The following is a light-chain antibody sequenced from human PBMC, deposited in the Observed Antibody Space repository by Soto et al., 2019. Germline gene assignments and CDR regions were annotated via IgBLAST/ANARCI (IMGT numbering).Light chain of an antibody. J-gene: IGKJ5*01. Sequence: EIVLTQSPCSLSWCRWEIASLSCRASQSVSSSYLAWYQQKPGQAPRLLIYGASSRATGIPDRFSGSGSGTDFTLTISGLEPEDFSVYYCQQRDKWPITFGQGTRLEIK. CDR3: QQRDKWPIT. V-gene: IGKV3D-20*02. CDR1: QSVSSSY. CDR2: GAS.